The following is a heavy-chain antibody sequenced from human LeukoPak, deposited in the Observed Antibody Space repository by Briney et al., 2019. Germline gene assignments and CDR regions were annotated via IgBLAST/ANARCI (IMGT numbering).Heavy chain of an antibody. CDR3: ASVNVQKLVH. V-gene: IGHV3-21*01. D-gene: IGHD3-9*01. CDR1: GFTFSSYA. J-gene: IGHJ4*02. CDR2: ISSSSSYI. Sequence: GGSLRLSCAASGFTFSSYAMSWVRQAPGKGLEWVSSISSSSSYIYYADSVKGRFTISRDNAKNSLYLQMNSLRAEDTAVYYCASVNVQKLVHWGQGTLVTVSS.